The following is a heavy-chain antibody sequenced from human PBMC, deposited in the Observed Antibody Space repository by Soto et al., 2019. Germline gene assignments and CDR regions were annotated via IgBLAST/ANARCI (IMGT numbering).Heavy chain of an antibody. CDR1: GFTFDDYA. Sequence: GGSLRLSCAASGFTFDDYAMHWVRQAPGKGLEWVSGISWNSGSIGYADSVKGRFTISRDNAKNSLYLQMNSLRAEDAAFYYCAKDYAAAAGYYYYYYGMDVWGQGTTVTVSS. J-gene: IGHJ6*02. V-gene: IGHV3-9*01. CDR2: ISWNSGSI. D-gene: IGHD6-13*01. CDR3: AKDYAAAAGYYYYYYGMDV.